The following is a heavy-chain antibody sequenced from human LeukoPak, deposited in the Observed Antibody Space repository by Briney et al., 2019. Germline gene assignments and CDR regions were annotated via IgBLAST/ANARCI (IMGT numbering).Heavy chain of an antibody. CDR1: GFTFSSYA. V-gene: IGHV3-23*01. D-gene: IGHD5-18*01. Sequence: PGGSLRLSCAASGFTFSSYAMHWVRQAPGKGLEWVSVISGSGDSTFYADSVKGRFTISRDNSKNTLYLQMNSLTAEDTAVYYCAKRGYNYGFSDYWGQGTLVTVSS. CDR2: ISGSGDST. J-gene: IGHJ4*02. CDR3: AKRGYNYGFSDY.